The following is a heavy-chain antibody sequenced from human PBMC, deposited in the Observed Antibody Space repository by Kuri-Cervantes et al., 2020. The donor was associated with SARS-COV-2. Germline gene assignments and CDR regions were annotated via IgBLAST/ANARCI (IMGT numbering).Heavy chain of an antibody. CDR1: GFTFSSYS. CDR3: ARDMGDVDYSNPPRVFDY. V-gene: IGHV3-21*04. CDR2: ISSSSSYI. Sequence: GGSLRLSCAASGFTFSSYSMNWVRQAPGKGLEWVSSISSSSSYIYYADSVKGRFTISRDNAKNSLYLQMNSLRAEDTAVYYCARDMGDVDYSNPPRVFDYWGQETRVTVYS. J-gene: IGHJ4*02. D-gene: IGHD4-11*01.